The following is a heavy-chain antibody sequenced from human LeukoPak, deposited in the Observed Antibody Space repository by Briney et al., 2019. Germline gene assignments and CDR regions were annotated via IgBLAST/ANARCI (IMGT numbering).Heavy chain of an antibody. CDR3: AEVESSYCRI. CDR2: IGGGGHTT. Sequence: GGSLRLSCVASGLSFGNYGMNWVRQAPGKGLEWVSSIGGGGHTTYYADSVRGRFTISRDNSRNSMYLQMSSLRAEGTAIYYCAEVESSYCRIWGQGTLVTVSS. V-gene: IGHV3-23*01. J-gene: IGHJ4*02. CDR1: GLSFGNYG. D-gene: IGHD3-10*01.